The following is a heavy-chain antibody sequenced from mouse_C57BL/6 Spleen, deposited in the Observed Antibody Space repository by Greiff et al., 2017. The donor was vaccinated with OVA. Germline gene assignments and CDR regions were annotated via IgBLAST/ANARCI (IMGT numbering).Heavy chain of an antibody. J-gene: IGHJ3*01. D-gene: IGHD2-4*01. CDR1: GFSLTSYG. V-gene: IGHV2-2*01. Sequence: QVHLQQSGPGLVQPSQSLSITCTVSGFSLTSYGVHWVRQSPGKGLEWLGVIWSGGSTDYNAAFISRLSISKGNSKSQVFFKMNSLQADDTAIYYCARRNDYDGFAYWGQGTLVTVSA. CDR2: IWSGGST. CDR3: ARRNDYDGFAY.